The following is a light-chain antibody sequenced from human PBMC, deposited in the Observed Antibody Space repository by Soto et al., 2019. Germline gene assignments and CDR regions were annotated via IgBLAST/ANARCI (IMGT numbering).Light chain of an antibody. CDR1: SSNIGSNY. V-gene: IGLV1-47*01. J-gene: IGLJ2*01. CDR3: AACADSLSGPHAV. Sequence: QSVLTQPPSASGTPGQRVTISCSGSSSNIGSNYVYWYQQLPGTAPKLLIYRNNQRPSGVPDRYSGSKSGTSASLAISGLRSEDEDDYYCAACADSLSGPHAVFGGGTKLTVL. CDR2: RNN.